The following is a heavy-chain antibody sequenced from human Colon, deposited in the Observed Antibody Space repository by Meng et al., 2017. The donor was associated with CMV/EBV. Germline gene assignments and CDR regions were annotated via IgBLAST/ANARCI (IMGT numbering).Heavy chain of an antibody. V-gene: IGHV1-24*01. CDR3: ATGRPRPRWLDPYWGGY. CDR1: VHTLSLLA. J-gene: IGHJ4*02. CDR2: FVPEAGKT. D-gene: IGHD6-19*01. Sequence: VRAGVQVKVNVAATRVPGKVYVHTLSLLAIHCVRQDPGKRLECMGGFVPEAGKTINAQKFQGRVTMTEDTSTDTASMELSSLRSEDTAVYYCATGRPRPRWLDPYWGGYWGQGTLVTVSS.